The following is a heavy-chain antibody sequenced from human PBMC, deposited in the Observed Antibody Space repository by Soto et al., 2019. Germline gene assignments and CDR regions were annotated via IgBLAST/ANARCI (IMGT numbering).Heavy chain of an antibody. D-gene: IGHD6-19*01. Sequence: SQTLSLTCVISGDSVSGNSAAWNWIRQSPSRGLEWLGRTYYRSRWYNDYAVSVKSRITVTPDTSKNQFSLHLNSVTPEDTAVYYCARRQQWLAGYFDYWGQGTLVTVSS. V-gene: IGHV6-1*01. CDR3: ARRQQWLAGYFDY. J-gene: IGHJ4*02. CDR1: GDSVSGNSAA. CDR2: TYYRSRWYN.